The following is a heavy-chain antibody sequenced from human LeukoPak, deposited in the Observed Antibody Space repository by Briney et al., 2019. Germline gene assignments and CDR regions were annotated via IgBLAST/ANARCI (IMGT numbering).Heavy chain of an antibody. CDR1: GFPLSSYA. CDR3: AKGRAGSGSYYNY. D-gene: IGHD3-10*01. J-gene: IGHJ4*02. Sequence: PGGPLRLSCAASGFPLSSYAMRWVREAPGKGLEWVSAISGSGGSSYYADSMKGRFTIYRDNSKNMLYLQMNSMRAEDTAVYYCAKGRAGSGSYYNYWGQGTLVTVSS. V-gene: IGHV3-23*01. CDR2: ISGSGGSS.